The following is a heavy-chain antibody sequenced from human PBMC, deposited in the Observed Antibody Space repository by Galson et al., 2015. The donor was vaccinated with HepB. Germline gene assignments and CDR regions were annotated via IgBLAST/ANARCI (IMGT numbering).Heavy chain of an antibody. Sequence: SLRLSCAASGFTFSAYSMNWVRQAPGKGLEWVSHISSNGSTISYADSVKGRFTISRDNAKNSLFLQMNSLRAEDTAVYYCAGTYWGLGTLVTVSS. CDR2: ISSNGSTI. J-gene: IGHJ4*02. CDR3: AGTY. CDR1: GFTFSAYS. V-gene: IGHV3-48*01.